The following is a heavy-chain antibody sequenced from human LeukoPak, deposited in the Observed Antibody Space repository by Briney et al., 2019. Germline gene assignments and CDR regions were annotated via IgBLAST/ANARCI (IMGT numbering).Heavy chain of an antibody. CDR3: ARGGPYYYDSSGYYYEFDY. CDR1: GGSFSGYY. J-gene: IGHJ4*02. V-gene: IGHV4-34*01. CDR2: INHSGST. D-gene: IGHD3-22*01. Sequence: SETLSLTCAVYGGSFSGYYWSWIRQPPGKGLEWIGEINHSGSTNYNPSLKSRVTISVDTSKNQFSLKLSSVTAADTAVYYCARGGPYYYDSSGYYYEFDYWGQGTLVTVSS.